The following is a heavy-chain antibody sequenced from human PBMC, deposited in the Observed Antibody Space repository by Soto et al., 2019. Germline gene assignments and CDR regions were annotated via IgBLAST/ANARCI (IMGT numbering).Heavy chain of an antibody. V-gene: IGHV1-18*01. Sequence: ASVKVSCKASGYTFTSYGISWVRQAPGQGLEWMGWISAYNGNTNYAQKLQGRVTMTTDTSTSTAYMELRSLRSDDTAVYYCARSCVRDYDYIWGSYRYYYWGQGTLVTVSS. CDR3: ARSCVRDYDYIWGSYRYYY. CDR2: ISAYNGNT. J-gene: IGHJ4*02. D-gene: IGHD3-16*02. CDR1: GYTFTSYG.